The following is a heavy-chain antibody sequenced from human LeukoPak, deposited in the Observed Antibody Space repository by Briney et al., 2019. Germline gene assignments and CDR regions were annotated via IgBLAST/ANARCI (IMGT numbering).Heavy chain of an antibody. CDR2: ISSSGATT. J-gene: IGHJ3*02. CDR3: AKRPYSSGANGAFDI. V-gene: IGHV3-23*01. CDR1: GFTFHSYA. D-gene: IGHD6-19*01. Sequence: GGSLRLSCAASGFTFHSYAMTWVRQAPGNGLEWVSTISSSGATTYSADSVKGRFTISRDNSKNRLVLEMNSLRDEGTAVYYGAKRPYSSGANGAFDIWGQGTMVTVSS.